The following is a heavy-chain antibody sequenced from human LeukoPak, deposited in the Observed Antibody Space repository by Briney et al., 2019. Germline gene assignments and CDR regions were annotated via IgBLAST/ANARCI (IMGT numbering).Heavy chain of an antibody. CDR1: GGSFSTYY. J-gene: IGHJ4*02. Sequence: SETLSLTCTVSGGSFSTYYWSWLRQPPGKGLEWIGYIYYSGCTDYNPSLNSRVTMSLDTTKNPFSLNLRSVTAADTAVYYCARAVISFGGGVAKGFDFWGQGTLVTVSS. CDR2: IYYSGCT. D-gene: IGHD3-16*01. CDR3: ARAVISFGGGVAKGFDF. V-gene: IGHV4-59*01.